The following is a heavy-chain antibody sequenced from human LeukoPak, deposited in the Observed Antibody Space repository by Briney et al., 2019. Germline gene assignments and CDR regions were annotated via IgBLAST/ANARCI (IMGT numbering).Heavy chain of an antibody. CDR2: IGTAGDT. CDR1: GFTFSSYD. CDR3: ARAASGSYRLYFDY. J-gene: IGHJ4*02. V-gene: IGHV3-13*01. Sequence: PGGSLRLSCAASGFTFSSYDMHWVRQATGKGLEWVSAIGTAGDTYYPGSGKGRFTISRENAKNSLYLQMNSLRAGDTAVYYCARAASGSYRLYFDYWGQGTLVTVSS. D-gene: IGHD1-26*01.